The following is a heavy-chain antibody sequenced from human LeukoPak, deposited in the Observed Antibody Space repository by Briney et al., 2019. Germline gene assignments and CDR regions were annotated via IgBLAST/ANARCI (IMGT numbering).Heavy chain of an antibody. CDR1: GFTFSSYS. CDR3: ASPSSGSPVVMH. V-gene: IGHV3-21*01. D-gene: IGHD4-23*01. Sequence: PGGSLRLSCAASGFTFSSYSMNWVRQAPGKGLEWVSSISSSSSYIYYADSVKGRFTISRDNAKNSLYLQMNSLRAEDTAVYYCASPSSGSPVVMHWGQGTLVTVSS. J-gene: IGHJ4*02. CDR2: ISSSSSYI.